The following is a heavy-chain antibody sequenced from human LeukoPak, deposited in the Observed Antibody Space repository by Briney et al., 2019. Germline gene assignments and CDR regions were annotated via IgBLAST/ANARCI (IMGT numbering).Heavy chain of an antibody. Sequence: SETLSLTCTVSGGSISSYYWSWIRQPPGKGLEWIGYIYYSGSTNYNPSLKRRVTISVDTSKNQFSLKLSSVTAADTAVYYCARHSIVVVPAATNWFDPWGQGTLVTVSS. J-gene: IGHJ5*02. V-gene: IGHV4-59*08. CDR1: GGSISSYY. D-gene: IGHD2-2*01. CDR3: ARHSIVVVPAATNWFDP. CDR2: IYYSGST.